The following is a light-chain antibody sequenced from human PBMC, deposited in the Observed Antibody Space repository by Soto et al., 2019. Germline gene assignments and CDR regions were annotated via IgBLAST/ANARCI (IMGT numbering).Light chain of an antibody. CDR1: QSISSY. Sequence: DIQMTQSPSSLSASVGDRVTITCRASQSISSYLNWYQQKPGKAPNLLIYTTSNLESGVPSRFSGSGSGTDFTLTISSLQPEDVATYFCQQSYSRPRTFGQGTKV. J-gene: IGKJ1*01. CDR3: QQSYSRPRT. CDR2: TTS. V-gene: IGKV1-39*01.